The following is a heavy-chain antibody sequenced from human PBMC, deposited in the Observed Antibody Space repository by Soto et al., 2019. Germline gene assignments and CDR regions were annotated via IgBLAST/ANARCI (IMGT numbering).Heavy chain of an antibody. Sequence: QVQLVQSGAEVKKPGSSVKVSCKASGGTFSSYAISWVRQAPGQGLEWMGGIIPIFGTANYAQKFQGRVMITADKSMGRAYMELSSLRSEDTAVYYCAGGLGELYYYGMDVWGQGTTVTVSS. J-gene: IGHJ6*02. CDR2: IIPIFGTA. V-gene: IGHV1-69*06. CDR1: GGTFSSYA. D-gene: IGHD3-16*01. CDR3: AGGLGELYYYGMDV.